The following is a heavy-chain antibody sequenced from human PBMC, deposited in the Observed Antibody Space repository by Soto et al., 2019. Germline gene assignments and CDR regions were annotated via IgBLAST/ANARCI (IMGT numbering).Heavy chain of an antibody. CDR2: IFYSGVT. D-gene: IGHD5-18*01. CDR3: ARGSGYIYGLDAFEV. CDR1: AGSISSGDYY. V-gene: IGHV4-30-4*01. Sequence: SETLSLTCTVSAGSISSGDYYWSWIPQPPGKGLEWIGYIFYSGVTYYNPSFKSRVTISVDTSKYQFSLKLRSVTAADTAVYYCARGSGYIYGLDAFEVWGQGTMVT. J-gene: IGHJ3*01.